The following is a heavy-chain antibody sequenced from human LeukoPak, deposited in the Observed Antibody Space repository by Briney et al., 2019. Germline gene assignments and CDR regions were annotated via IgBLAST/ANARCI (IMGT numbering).Heavy chain of an antibody. CDR3: ARGSRELYYFDY. Sequence: SETLSLTCTVSGGSISSYYWSRIRQPPGKGLEWIGYIYYSGSTKYNPSLKSRVTISVDASKTQFSLKLNSVTAADTAVYYCARGSRELYYFDYWGQGTLVTVSS. J-gene: IGHJ4*02. CDR2: IYYSGST. D-gene: IGHD1-7*01. V-gene: IGHV4-59*01. CDR1: GGSISSYY.